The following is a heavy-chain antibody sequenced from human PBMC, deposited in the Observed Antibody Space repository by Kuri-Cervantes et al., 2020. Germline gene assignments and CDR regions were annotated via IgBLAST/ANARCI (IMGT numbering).Heavy chain of an antibody. CDR3: ARRRTAGELFVDV. V-gene: IGHV3-23*01. J-gene: IGHJ6*02. CDR2: ISGSGGST. Sequence: GGSLRLSCAASGFTFSSYAMSWVRQAPGKGLEWVSAISGSGGSTYYADSVKGRFTISRDNAKNSLYLQMNSLTAEDTAVYYCARRRTAGELFVDVWGQGTTVTVSS. D-gene: IGHD3-10*01. CDR1: GFTFSSYA.